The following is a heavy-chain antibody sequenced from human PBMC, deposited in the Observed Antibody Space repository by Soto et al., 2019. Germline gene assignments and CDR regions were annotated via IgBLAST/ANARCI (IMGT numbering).Heavy chain of an antibody. D-gene: IGHD2-2*01. V-gene: IGHV3-7*01. Sequence: GGSLRLSCAASGFTFSSQWMDWVRQAPGKGLEWVANINQDGSEKHYVDSVKGRFTISRDNAKNSLYLQMNSLTAEDSALYYCSPALNYWGQGTLVTVSS. CDR1: GFTFSSQW. CDR3: SPALNY. J-gene: IGHJ4*02. CDR2: INQDGSEK.